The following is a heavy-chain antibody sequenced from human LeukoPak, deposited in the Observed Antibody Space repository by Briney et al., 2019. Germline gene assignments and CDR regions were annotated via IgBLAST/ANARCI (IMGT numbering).Heavy chain of an antibody. Sequence: QAGGSLRLSCAASGFTFSDYWMSWVRQAPGKGLEWVANIKQDGSEKYYVDSVKGRFTISRDNAKNSLYLQMNSLRAEDTAVYYCARAGWNDREDYWGQGTLVTVSS. CDR3: ARAGWNDREDY. CDR2: IKQDGSEK. D-gene: IGHD1-1*01. CDR1: GFTFSDYW. J-gene: IGHJ4*02. V-gene: IGHV3-7*01.